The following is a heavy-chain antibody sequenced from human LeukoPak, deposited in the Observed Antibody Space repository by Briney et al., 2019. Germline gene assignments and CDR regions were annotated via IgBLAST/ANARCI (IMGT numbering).Heavy chain of an antibody. CDR2: IWYDGSQK. Sequence: GGSLRLSCAVSGFTFRNAGMHWVRQAPGKGLEWVAVIWYDGSQKYYADSVKGRFTISRDNSKNMLYLQMNSLRAEDTAVYYCARDSQRGQWLAHFDYWGQGTLVTVSS. D-gene: IGHD6-19*01. CDR1: GFTFRNAG. V-gene: IGHV3-33*01. CDR3: ARDSQRGQWLAHFDY. J-gene: IGHJ4*02.